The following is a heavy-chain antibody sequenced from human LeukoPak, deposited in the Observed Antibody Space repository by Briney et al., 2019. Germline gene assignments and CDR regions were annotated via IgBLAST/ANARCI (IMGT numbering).Heavy chain of an antibody. CDR3: ARVRPFGPDYMDV. D-gene: IGHD3-10*01. Sequence: SVKVSCKASGGTFSSYAISWVRQAPGQGLGWMGGIIPIFGTANYAQKFQGRVTITADESTSTAYMELSSLRSEDTAVYYCARVRPFGPDYMDVWGKGTTVTISS. V-gene: IGHV1-69*13. J-gene: IGHJ6*03. CDR2: IIPIFGTA. CDR1: GGTFSSYA.